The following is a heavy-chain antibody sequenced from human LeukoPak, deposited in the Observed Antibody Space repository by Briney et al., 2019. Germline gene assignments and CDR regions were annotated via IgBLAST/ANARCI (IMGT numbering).Heavy chain of an antibody. Sequence: QPGGSLRLSCAASGFTFSSYWMHWLRQAPGKGLVWVSRINSDGSSTSYADPVKGRFTISRDNAKNTLYLQMNSLRAEDTAVYYCARSRLGISWELLDDYWGQGTLVTVSS. CDR3: ARSRLGISWELLDDY. CDR1: GFTFSSYW. V-gene: IGHV3-74*01. J-gene: IGHJ4*02. CDR2: INSDGSST. D-gene: IGHD1-26*01.